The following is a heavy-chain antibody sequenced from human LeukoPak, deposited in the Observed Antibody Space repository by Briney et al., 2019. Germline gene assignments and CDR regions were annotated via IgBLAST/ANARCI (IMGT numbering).Heavy chain of an antibody. J-gene: IGHJ4*02. V-gene: IGHV3-9*01. CDR2: ISWNSGSI. Sequence: GGSLRLSCAASGFTFDDYAMHWVRQAPGKGLEWVSGISWNSGSIGYADSVKGRFTISRDNAKNSLYLQMNSLGAEDTAVYYCARDLGYLAGGISGLAYWGQGTLVTVSS. CDR3: ARDLGYLAGGISGLAY. D-gene: IGHD3-16*01. CDR1: GFTFDDYA.